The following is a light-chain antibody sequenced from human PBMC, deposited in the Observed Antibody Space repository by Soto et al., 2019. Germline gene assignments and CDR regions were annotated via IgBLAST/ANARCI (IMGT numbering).Light chain of an antibody. Sequence: DVVLTQTPLSSPVTLGQPASISYRSSESLVHSDGDTYLSWLQQRPRQPPRLLIEKMSNRFSGVPDRFSGSGSATDLTLKISRVDPEDVGVYYCVQVTHFPRTFGQGTKVEI. J-gene: IGKJ1*01. CDR2: KMS. V-gene: IGKV2-24*01. CDR1: ESLVHSDGDTY. CDR3: VQVTHFPRT.